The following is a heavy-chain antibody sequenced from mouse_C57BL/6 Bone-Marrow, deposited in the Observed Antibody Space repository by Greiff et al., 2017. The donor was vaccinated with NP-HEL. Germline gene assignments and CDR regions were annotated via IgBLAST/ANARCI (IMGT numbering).Heavy chain of an antibody. V-gene: IGHV1-59*01. D-gene: IGHD3-2*02. CDR2: IDPSDSYT. J-gene: IGHJ3*01. CDR3: ARDSSFWFAY. Sequence: QVQLQQPGAELVRPGTSVKLSCKASGYTFTSYWMHWVKQRPGQGLEWIGVIDPSDSYTNYNQKFKGKATLTVDTSSSTAYMQLSSLTSEDSAVYYCARDSSFWFAYWGQGTLVTVSA. CDR1: GYTFTSYW.